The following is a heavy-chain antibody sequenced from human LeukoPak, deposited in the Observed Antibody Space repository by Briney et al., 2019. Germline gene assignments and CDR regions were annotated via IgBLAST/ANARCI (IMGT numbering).Heavy chain of an antibody. CDR1: GFTFSSYA. CDR3: ARDLIAAGTPTGP. V-gene: IGHV3-30-3*01. J-gene: IGHJ5*02. Sequence: GGSLRLSFAASGFTFSSYAMHWVSQPPGKGLEWVAVISYDGSNKYYADSVKGRFTISRDNSKNTLYLQMNSLRAEDTALYYWARDLIAAGTPTGPWGQGTLVTVSS. CDR2: ISYDGSNK. D-gene: IGHD6-13*01.